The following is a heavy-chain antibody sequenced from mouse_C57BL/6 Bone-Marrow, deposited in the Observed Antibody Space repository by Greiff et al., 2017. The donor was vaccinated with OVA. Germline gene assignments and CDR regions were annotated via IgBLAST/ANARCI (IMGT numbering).Heavy chain of an antibody. Sequence: VQLQQSGAELARPGASVKLSCKASGYTFTSYGISWVKQSTGQGLEWIGEIYPRSGNTYYNEKFKGKATLTADKSSSTAYMELRSLTAEDSAVYFCARDDYDDGSYWYFDVWGTGTTVTVSS. CDR3: ARDDYDDGSYWYFDV. J-gene: IGHJ1*03. CDR2: IYPRSGNT. D-gene: IGHD2-4*01. V-gene: IGHV1-81*01. CDR1: GYTFTSYG.